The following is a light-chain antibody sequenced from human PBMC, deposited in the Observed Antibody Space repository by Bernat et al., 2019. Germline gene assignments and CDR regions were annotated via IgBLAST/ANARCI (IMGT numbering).Light chain of an antibody. CDR1: SSDVGGYNY. Sequence: QSALTQPPSASGSPGQSVAISCTGTSSDVGGYNYVSWYQHHPGKAPKLIIYEVSKRPSGVPDRFSGSKSGNTASLTVSGLQAEDEADYYCSSHAARGVFGGGTMLTVL. V-gene: IGLV2-8*01. CDR3: SSHAARGV. CDR2: EVS. J-gene: IGLJ3*02.